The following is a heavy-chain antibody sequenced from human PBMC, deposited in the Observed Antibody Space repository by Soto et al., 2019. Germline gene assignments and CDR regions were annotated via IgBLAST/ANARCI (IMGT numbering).Heavy chain of an antibody. J-gene: IGHJ6*02. Sequence: GGSLRLSCAASGFTFSSYGMHWVRQAPGKGLEWVAVISYDGSNKYYADSVKGRFTISRDNSKNTLYLQMNSLRAEDTAVYYCANGAGLGQQAKTHYYGMDVWGQGTTVTVSS. D-gene: IGHD3-16*01. CDR3: ANGAGLGQQAKTHYYGMDV. CDR2: ISYDGSNK. V-gene: IGHV3-30*18. CDR1: GFTFSSYG.